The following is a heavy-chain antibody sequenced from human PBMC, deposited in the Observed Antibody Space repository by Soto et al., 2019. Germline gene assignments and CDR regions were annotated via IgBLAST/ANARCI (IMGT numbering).Heavy chain of an antibody. CDR3: TCISGTISFGY. V-gene: IGHV3-73*01. D-gene: IGHD1-20*01. J-gene: IGHJ4*02. CDR1: GFTFSVSA. Sequence: GGSLRLSCAASGFTFSVSAMHWVRQASGKGLEWVGRIRSKANSYATTYAASVKGRFTISRDDSENTAYLQMNSLKTEDTAVYYCTCISGTISFGYWGQGALVTVSS. CDR2: IRSKANSYAT.